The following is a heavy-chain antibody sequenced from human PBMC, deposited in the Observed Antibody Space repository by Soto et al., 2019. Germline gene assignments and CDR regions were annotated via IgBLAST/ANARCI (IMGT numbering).Heavy chain of an antibody. D-gene: IGHD2-2*01. Sequence: GGSLRLSCAASGFTFDDYAMHWVRQAPWKGLEWVSGISWNSGSIGYADSVKGRFTISRDNAKNSLYLQMNSLRAEDTALYYCAKDTQCSSTSCYRGEDAFDIWGQGTMVTVSS. V-gene: IGHV3-9*01. CDR1: GFTFDDYA. J-gene: IGHJ3*02. CDR3: AKDTQCSSTSCYRGEDAFDI. CDR2: ISWNSGSI.